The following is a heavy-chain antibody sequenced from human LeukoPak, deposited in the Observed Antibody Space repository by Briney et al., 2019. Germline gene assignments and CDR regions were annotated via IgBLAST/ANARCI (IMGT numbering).Heavy chain of an antibody. V-gene: IGHV3-30*04. D-gene: IGHD1-26*01. J-gene: IGHJ4*02. Sequence: PGGSLRLSCEAYEFSFSSYSMHWVRQTPDKGLDWLAVMSGDGSKTFYADSVKGQFTISRDNSKNTLYLQMNSLRAEDTAVYYCAKDRNSGEWELLFFDYWGQGTLVTVSS. CDR3: AKDRNSGEWELLFFDY. CDR2: MSGDGSKT. CDR1: EFSFSSYS.